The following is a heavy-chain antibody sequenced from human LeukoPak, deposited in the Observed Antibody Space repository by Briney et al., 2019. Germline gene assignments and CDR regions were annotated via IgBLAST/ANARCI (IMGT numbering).Heavy chain of an antibody. J-gene: IGHJ4*02. V-gene: IGHV4-34*01. CDR1: GGSFSGYY. CDR3: ARGPATYVWGSYRPNYFDY. CDR2: INHSGST. D-gene: IGHD3-16*02. Sequence: SETLSLTCAVYGGSFSGYYWSWIRQPPGKGLEWIGEINHSGSTNYNPSLKSRVTISVDTSKNQFSLKLSSVTAADTAVYYCARGPATYVWGSYRPNYFDYRGQGTLVTVSS.